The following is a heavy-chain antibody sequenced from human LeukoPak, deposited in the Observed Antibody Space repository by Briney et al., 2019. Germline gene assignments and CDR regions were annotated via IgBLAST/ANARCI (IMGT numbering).Heavy chain of an antibody. J-gene: IGHJ5*02. D-gene: IGHD5-12*01. V-gene: IGHV4-30-4*08. CDR3: ARDGLYSGYDFGGKSSWFDP. CDR2: IYYSWST. Sequence: SQTLSLTCTVSGGSISSGDYYWSWIRQPPGKGLEWIGDIYYSWSTYYNPSLKSRVTISVDTSKNQFSLKLSSVTAADTAVYYCARDGLYSGYDFGGKSSWFDPWGQGTLVTVSS. CDR1: GGSISSGDYY.